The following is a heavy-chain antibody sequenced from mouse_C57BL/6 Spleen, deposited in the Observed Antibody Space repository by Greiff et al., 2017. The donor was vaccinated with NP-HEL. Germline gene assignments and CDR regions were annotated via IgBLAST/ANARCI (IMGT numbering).Heavy chain of an antibody. CDR2: LDPSDSYT. J-gene: IGHJ2*01. D-gene: IGHD2-12*01. CDR3: ARVGLRRDFDY. CDR1: GYTFPSYW. Sequence: VQLQQPGAELVMPGASVKLSCKASGYTFPSYWMHWVKQRPGQGLEWIGELDPSDSYTNYNQKFKGKSTLTVDKSSSTAYMQLSSLTSEDSAVYYCARVGLRRDFDYWGQGTTLTVSS. V-gene: IGHV1-69*01.